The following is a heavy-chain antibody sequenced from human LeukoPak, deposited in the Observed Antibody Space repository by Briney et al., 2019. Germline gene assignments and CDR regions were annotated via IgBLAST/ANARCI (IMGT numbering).Heavy chain of an antibody. Sequence: PGRSLTLSCAASGFSFSSYAMHWVRHAPGTGLEWVAVISYDGSNKYYADSVKGRFTISRDNSKNTLYLQMNSLRAEDTAVYYCASVGDYDILTGYPIDYWGQGTLVTVSS. CDR2: ISYDGSNK. CDR1: GFSFSSYA. V-gene: IGHV3-30*04. J-gene: IGHJ4*02. CDR3: ASVGDYDILTGYPIDY. D-gene: IGHD3-9*01.